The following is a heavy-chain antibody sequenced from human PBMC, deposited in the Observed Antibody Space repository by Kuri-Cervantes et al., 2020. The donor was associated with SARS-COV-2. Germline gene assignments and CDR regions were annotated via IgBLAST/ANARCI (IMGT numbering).Heavy chain of an antibody. Sequence: ASVKVSCKASGYTFTGYYMYWVRQASGQGLEWMGWINPNSGGTNYAQKFQGWVTMTRDTSSTGYMELSRLRSDDTAVYYCARGMVRGLIQSYYYGMDVRGQGTTVTVSS. J-gene: IGHJ6*02. CDR2: INPNSGGT. CDR3: ARGMVRGLIQSYYYGMDV. CDR1: GYTFTGYY. V-gene: IGHV1-2*04. D-gene: IGHD3-10*01.